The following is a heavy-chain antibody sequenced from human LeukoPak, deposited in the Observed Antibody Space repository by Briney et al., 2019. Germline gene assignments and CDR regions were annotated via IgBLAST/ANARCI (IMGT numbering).Heavy chain of an antibody. Sequence: GASVKVSCKASGYTLSDYFIHWVRQAPGQGLEWMGWINPNSGGTKYAQKFEGRVTMTRDTSISTVYMELSRLRSDDTAVYYCATHSTRIAVRPSDYYYYMDVWGKGTTVIVSS. D-gene: IGHD6-6*01. V-gene: IGHV1-2*02. J-gene: IGHJ6*03. CDR1: GYTLSDYF. CDR3: ATHSTRIAVRPSDYYYYMDV. CDR2: INPNSGGT.